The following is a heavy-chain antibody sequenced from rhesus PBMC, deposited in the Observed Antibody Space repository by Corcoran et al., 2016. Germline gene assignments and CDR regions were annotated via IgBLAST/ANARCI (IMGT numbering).Heavy chain of an antibody. CDR1: GGSISSNY. D-gene: IGHD3-16*01. J-gene: IGHJ4*01. CDR2: IYGSVSST. Sequence: QVQLQESGPGLVKPLETLSLTCAVSGGSISSNYWSWIRQPPGTGLDWIGYIYGSVSSTNYNPSLKSRVNLSVDTSKNQFSLKLSSVTAADTAVYYCASGVVVIDYWGQGVLVTVSS. V-gene: IGHV4S11*01. CDR3: ASGVVVIDY.